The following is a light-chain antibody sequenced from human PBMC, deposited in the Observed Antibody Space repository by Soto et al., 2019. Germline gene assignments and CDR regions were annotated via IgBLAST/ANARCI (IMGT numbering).Light chain of an antibody. CDR3: CSYTNANTWV. Sequence: QSVLTQPASVSASPGQSITISCTGSSSDINSYKFVSWYQVLPGKAPKLIIYDDDYRPPEISSRFSASKSGNTASLTISGVQLEDDSHYFCCSYTNANTWVFGGGTKLTV. CDR1: SSDINSYKF. V-gene: IGLV2-14*01. J-gene: IGLJ3*02. CDR2: DDD.